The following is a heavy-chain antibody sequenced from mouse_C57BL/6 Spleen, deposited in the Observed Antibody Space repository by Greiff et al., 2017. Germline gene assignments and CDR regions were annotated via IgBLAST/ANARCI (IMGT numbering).Heavy chain of an antibody. V-gene: IGHV1-61*01. CDR1: GYTFTSYW. CDR2: IYPSDSET. Sequence: VQLQQSGAELVRPGSSVKLSCKASGYTFTSYWMDWVKQRPGQGLEWIGNIYPSDSETHYNQKFKDKATLTVDKSSSTAYMQLSSLTSADSAVYYCARWGYGSSYDWYFDVWGTGTTVTVSS. J-gene: IGHJ1*03. CDR3: ARWGYGSSYDWYFDV. D-gene: IGHD1-1*01.